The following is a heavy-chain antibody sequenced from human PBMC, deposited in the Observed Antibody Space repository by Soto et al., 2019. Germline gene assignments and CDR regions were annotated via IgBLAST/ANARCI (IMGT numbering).Heavy chain of an antibody. CDR1: GFSFDTYG. V-gene: IGHV3-30-3*01. Sequence: QVHLVESGGGVVEPGGSLRLSCVASGFSFDTYGIHWVRQAPGKGLQWVALISYAGSNTYYADSVRGRFTISRDKPKNTLYLQMNTLRPKDTDASYCARVTTGNNPYYFSDLDFWGQGTSVTVSS. CDR3: ARVTTGNNPYYFSDLDF. J-gene: IGHJ6*02. CDR2: ISYAGSNT. D-gene: IGHD1-1*01.